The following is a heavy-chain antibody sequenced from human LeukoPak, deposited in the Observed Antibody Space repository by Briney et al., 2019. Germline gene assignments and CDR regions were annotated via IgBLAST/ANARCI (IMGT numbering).Heavy chain of an antibody. CDR3: ARGYDLGLFDY. CDR1: GFTFSSYG. CDR2: IWYDGSNK. V-gene: IGHV3-33*01. D-gene: IGHD2-15*01. Sequence: PGGSLRLSCAASGFTFSSYGMHWVRQAPGKGLEWVAVIWYDGSNKYYADSVKGRFTISRDNSKNTLYLQMNSLRAEDTAVYYCARGYDLGLFDYWGQGTLVTVSS. J-gene: IGHJ4*02.